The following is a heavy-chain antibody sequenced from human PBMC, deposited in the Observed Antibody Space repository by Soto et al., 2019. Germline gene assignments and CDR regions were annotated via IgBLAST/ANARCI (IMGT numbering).Heavy chain of an antibody. J-gene: IGHJ5*02. V-gene: IGHV4-34*01. CDR1: GGSFSGYY. CDR2: INHSGST. Sequence: SETLSLTCAVYGGSFSGYYWSWIRQPPGKGLEWIGEINHSGSTNYNPSLKSRVTISVDTSKNQFSLKLSSVTAADTAVYYCARTYYDFWTTLGFDPWGQGTLVTVSS. CDR3: ARTYYDFWTTLGFDP. D-gene: IGHD3-3*01.